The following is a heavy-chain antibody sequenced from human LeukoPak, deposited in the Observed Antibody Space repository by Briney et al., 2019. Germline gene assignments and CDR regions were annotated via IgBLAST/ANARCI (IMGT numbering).Heavy chain of an antibody. V-gene: IGHV1-8*01. Sequence: ASVKVSCKASGYTFTSYDINWVRQATRQGLEWMGWMHPNSGNTGYAQNFQGRVTMTRNTSISTAYMELSSLRSDDTAVYYCARDLVRAGTTGEFDYWGQGTLVTVSS. CDR3: ARDLVRAGTTGEFDY. D-gene: IGHD1-7*01. CDR1: GYTFTSYD. CDR2: MHPNSGNT. J-gene: IGHJ4*02.